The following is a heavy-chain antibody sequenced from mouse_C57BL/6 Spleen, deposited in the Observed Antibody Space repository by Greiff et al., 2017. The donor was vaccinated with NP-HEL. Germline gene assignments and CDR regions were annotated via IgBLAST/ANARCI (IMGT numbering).Heavy chain of an antibody. D-gene: IGHD1-1*01. CDR2: IDPSDSET. V-gene: IGHV1-52*01. CDR1: GYTFTSYW. Sequence: QVQLQQPGAELVRPGSSVKLSCKASGYTFTSYWMHWVKQRPIQGLEWIGNIDPSDSETHYNQKFKDKATLTVDKSSSTAYMQLSSLTSEDSAVYFCARACGSSYWYFGVWGTRTTVTVSS. J-gene: IGHJ1*03. CDR3: ARACGSSYWYFGV.